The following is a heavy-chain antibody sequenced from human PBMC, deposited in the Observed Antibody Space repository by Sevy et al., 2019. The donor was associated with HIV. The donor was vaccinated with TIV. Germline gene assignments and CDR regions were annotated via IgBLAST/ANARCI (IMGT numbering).Heavy chain of an antibody. J-gene: IGHJ6*02. V-gene: IGHV3-9*01. CDR2: ISWNSYRI. CDR1: GFMFDDYA. D-gene: IGHD2-21*01. Sequence: GGSLRLSCAASGFMFDDYAMHWVRQVPGKSPESVSGISWNSYRIDYADSVRGRFTISRDNAKNSLSLQMNSLRVEDTAFYYCAKDMGGIETLDYYSYYGMDVWGQGTTVTVSS. CDR3: AKDMGGIETLDYYSYYGMDV.